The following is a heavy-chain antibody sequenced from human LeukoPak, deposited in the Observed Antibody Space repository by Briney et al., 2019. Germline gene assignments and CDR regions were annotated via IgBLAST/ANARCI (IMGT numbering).Heavy chain of an antibody. D-gene: IGHD3-10*01. CDR1: GFTFSDYY. J-gene: IGHJ6*03. CDR2: ISSSGSTI. CDR3: ARAISSGSYYSRYYYYYMDV. V-gene: IGHV3-11*01. Sequence: PGGSLRLSCAASGFTFSDYYMSWIRQAPGKGLEWVSYISSSGSTIYYADSVKGRFTISRDNAKNSLYLQMNSLRSDDTAVYYCARAISSGSYYSRYYYYYMDVWGKGTTVTVSS.